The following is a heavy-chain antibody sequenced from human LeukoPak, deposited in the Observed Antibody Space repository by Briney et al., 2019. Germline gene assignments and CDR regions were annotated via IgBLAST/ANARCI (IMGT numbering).Heavy chain of an antibody. CDR1: GFSFSSYS. V-gene: IGHV3-21*01. J-gene: IGHJ6*02. CDR2: ISSSSSYI. CDR3: ARGLYSGYDYPALYYYYYGMDG. D-gene: IGHD5-12*01. Sequence: PGGALRLSCADSGFSFSSYSMNWVRQAPGTGLEWVSSISSSSSYIYYADSVKGRFTISRDNAKNSLYLQMNSLRAEDTAVYYCARGLYSGYDYPALYYYYYGMDGGGQGTTVTVSS.